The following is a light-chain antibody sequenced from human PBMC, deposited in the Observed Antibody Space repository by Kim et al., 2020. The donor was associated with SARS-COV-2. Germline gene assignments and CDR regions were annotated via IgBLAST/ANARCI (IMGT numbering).Light chain of an antibody. V-gene: IGKV1-39*01. CDR1: QTIDRY. CDR2: AAS. J-gene: IGKJ1*01. CDR3: HQTYITPWT. Sequence: DIKMTQSPSSLSASVGDRVTITCRASQTIDRYLHWYQQKPGKAPNLLIYAASTLHSGVPSRFSGSGSGTDFTLTITSLQPEDFATYYCHQTYITPWTFGQGTKVDIK.